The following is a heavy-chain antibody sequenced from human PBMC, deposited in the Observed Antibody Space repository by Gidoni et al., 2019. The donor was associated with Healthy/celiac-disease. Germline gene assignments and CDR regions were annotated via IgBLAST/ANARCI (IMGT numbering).Heavy chain of an antibody. J-gene: IGHJ4*02. CDR3: ARGPRYCSGGSCYFGEY. Sequence: QVQLQQWGAGLLKPSETLSLTCAVYGGSFSGYYWSWNRQPPGKGLEWIGEINHSGSNNYNPSLKSRVTISVDTSKNQFSLKLSSVTAADTAVYYCARGPRYCSGGSCYFGEYWGQGTLVTVSS. D-gene: IGHD2-15*01. CDR2: INHSGSN. V-gene: IGHV4-34*01. CDR1: GGSFSGYY.